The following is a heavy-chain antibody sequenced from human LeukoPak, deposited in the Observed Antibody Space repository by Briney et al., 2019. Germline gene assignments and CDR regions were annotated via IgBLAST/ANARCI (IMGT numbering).Heavy chain of an antibody. CDR1: GFTFSSYW. Sequence: PGGSLRLSCAASGFTFSSYWMSWVRQAPGKGLEWVANIKQDGSEKYYVDSVKGRFTISRDNAKNSLYLQMNSLRAEDTAVYYCAKDRGGSYLDWFDPWGQGTLVTVSS. CDR3: AKDRGGSYLDWFDP. D-gene: IGHD1-26*01. CDR2: IKQDGSEK. J-gene: IGHJ5*02. V-gene: IGHV3-7*03.